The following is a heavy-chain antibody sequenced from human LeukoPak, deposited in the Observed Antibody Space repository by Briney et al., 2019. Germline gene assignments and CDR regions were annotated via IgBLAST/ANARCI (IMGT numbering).Heavy chain of an antibody. V-gene: IGHV4-4*07. J-gene: IGHJ4*02. CDR3: ARLYSGSYALDY. D-gene: IGHD1-26*01. CDR2: IYSSGRT. CDR1: GGSIITYY. Sequence: SETLSLTCTVSGGSIITYYWSWIRQPAGKGLEWIGRIYSSGRTNYHPSLESRVTMSVDTSKNQFSLNLTSVTAADTAVYYCARLYSGSYALDYWGQGTLVTVSS.